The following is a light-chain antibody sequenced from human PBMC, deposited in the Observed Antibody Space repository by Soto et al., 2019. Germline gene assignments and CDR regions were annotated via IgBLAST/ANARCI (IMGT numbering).Light chain of an antibody. CDR2: GNS. J-gene: IGLJ1*01. Sequence: QSVLTQPPSVSGAPGQRVTISCTGSSSNIGAGYDVHWYQQLPGTAPKLLIYGNSNRPSGVPDRFSGSKSGTSASLAITGLQAEDEADYCCQSYDSSLGGFYVFGTGTKLTVL. CDR3: QSYDSSLGGFYV. V-gene: IGLV1-40*01. CDR1: SSNIGAGYD.